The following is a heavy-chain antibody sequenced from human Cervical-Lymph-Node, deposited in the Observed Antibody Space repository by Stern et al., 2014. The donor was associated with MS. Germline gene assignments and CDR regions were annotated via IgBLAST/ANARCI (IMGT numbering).Heavy chain of an antibody. J-gene: IGHJ3*02. D-gene: IGHD4-17*01. CDR3: ARSSTVTPNAFDI. V-gene: IGHV4-30-2*01. CDR2: IYHSGST. Sequence: QVQLQQSGSGLVKPSQTLSLTCAVSGGSISSGGYSWSWIRQPPGKGLEWIGYIYHSGSTYYNPSPQSRVTISVDRSKNQSSLKLSSVTAADTAVYYCARSSTVTPNAFDIWGQGTMVTVSS. CDR1: GGSISSGGYS.